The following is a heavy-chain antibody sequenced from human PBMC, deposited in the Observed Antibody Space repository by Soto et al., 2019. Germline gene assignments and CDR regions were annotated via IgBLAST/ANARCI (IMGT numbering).Heavy chain of an antibody. Sequence: EVQLLESGGGLVQPGGSLRLSCAASGFTFSSYAMSWVRQAPGKGLEWVSAISGSGGSTYYADSVKGRFTISRDNSKNTQYLQMNSMRAEDTAVDYCAKDRGGYYYYGMDVWGQGTTVTVSS. CDR3: AKDRGGYYYYGMDV. V-gene: IGHV3-23*01. J-gene: IGHJ6*02. D-gene: IGHD3-10*01. CDR2: ISGSGGST. CDR1: GFTFSSYA.